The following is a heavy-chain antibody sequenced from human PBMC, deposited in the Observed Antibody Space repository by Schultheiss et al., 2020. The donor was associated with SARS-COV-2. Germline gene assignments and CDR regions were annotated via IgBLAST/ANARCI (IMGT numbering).Heavy chain of an antibody. Sequence: GESLKISCAASGFTFSSYGMHWVRQAPGKGLEWVAVISYDGSNKYYADSVKGRFTISRDNSKNTLYLQMNSLRAEDTAVYYCARSQLEPFNYYYGMDVWGQGTTVTVSS. CDR3: ARSQLEPFNYYYGMDV. CDR2: ISYDGSNK. J-gene: IGHJ6*02. V-gene: IGHV3-30*03. CDR1: GFTFSSYG. D-gene: IGHD1-1*01.